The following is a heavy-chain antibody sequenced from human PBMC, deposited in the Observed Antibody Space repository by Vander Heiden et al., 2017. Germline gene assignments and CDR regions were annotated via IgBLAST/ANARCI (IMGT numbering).Heavy chain of an antibody. CDR3: AKSPQRLGEASFDY. CDR1: GFTFDDYA. CDR2: ISWNSGSI. J-gene: IGHJ4*02. Sequence: ELQLVQSGGGLLQPGMSLSPSCASPGFTFDDYAMHWVRQAPGKGLEWVSGISWNSGSIGYADSVKGRFTISRDNAKNSLYLQMNSLRAEDTALYYCAKSPQRLGEASFDYWGQGTLVTVSS. V-gene: IGHV3-9*01. D-gene: IGHD3-10*01.